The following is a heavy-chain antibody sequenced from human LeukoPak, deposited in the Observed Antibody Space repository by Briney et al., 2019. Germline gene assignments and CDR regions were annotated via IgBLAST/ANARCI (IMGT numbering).Heavy chain of an antibody. J-gene: IGHJ1*01. D-gene: IGHD3-22*01. Sequence: GASVKVSCKVSGYTLTELSMHWVRQAPGKGLEWMGGFDPEDGETIYAQKFQGRVTMTGDTSTDTAYMELSSLRSEDTAVYYCATDLRPRGDYYDSSGYPQHWGQGTLVTVSS. CDR2: FDPEDGET. CDR1: GYTLTELS. V-gene: IGHV1-24*01. CDR3: ATDLRPRGDYYDSSGYPQH.